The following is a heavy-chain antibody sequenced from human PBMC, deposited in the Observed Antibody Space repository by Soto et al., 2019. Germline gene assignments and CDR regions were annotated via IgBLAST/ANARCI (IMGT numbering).Heavy chain of an antibody. CDR1: GYSFAGYW. Sequence: GESLKISYKGSGYSFAGYWITWVRQKPGKGLEWMGRIDPSDSQTYYSPSFRGHVTISVTKSITTVFLQWSGLRASDTAMYYCARQIYDSDTGPNFQYYFDSWGQGTPVTVS. CDR3: ARQIYDSDTGPNFQYYFDS. J-gene: IGHJ4*02. CDR2: IDPSDSQT. D-gene: IGHD3-22*01. V-gene: IGHV5-10-1*01.